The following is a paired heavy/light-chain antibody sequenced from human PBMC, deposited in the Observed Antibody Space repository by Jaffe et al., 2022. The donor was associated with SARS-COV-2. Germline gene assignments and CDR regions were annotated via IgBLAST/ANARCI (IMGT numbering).Heavy chain of an antibody. V-gene: IGHV7-4-1*02. D-gene: IGHD6-19*01. J-gene: IGHJ4*02. Sequence: QVQLVQSGSELKQPGASVKVSCKASGYTFISNAINWVRQAPGQGLEWMGWINTKTGNPTYAQGFTGRFVFSLDTSVNTAYLQISTLQAEDTAIYYCTKNFSVARFDYWGQGTLVTVSS. CDR3: TKNFSVARFDY. CDR2: INTKTGNP. CDR1: GYTFISNA.
Light chain of an antibody. V-gene: IGLV2-14*01. CDR2: DVS. Sequence: QSALTQPASVSGSPGQSITISCTGTSSDVGGYKYVSWYQQHPGKAPKSMIYDVSNRPSGVSNRFSGSKSGNTASLTISGLQAEDEADYYCSSYTGSSTVFGTGTKVTVL. CDR1: SSDVGGYKY. J-gene: IGLJ1*01. CDR3: SSYTGSSTV.